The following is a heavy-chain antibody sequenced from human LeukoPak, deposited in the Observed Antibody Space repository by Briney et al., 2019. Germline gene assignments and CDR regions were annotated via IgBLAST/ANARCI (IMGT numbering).Heavy chain of an antibody. CDR1: GASITASRSY. D-gene: IGHD5-24*01. CDR3: ARVRGRDGYFDY. J-gene: IGHJ4*02. Sequence: SETLSLTCTVSGASITASRSYGAWIRQAPGKGLEWIGSVDYTGVTYYNPALQSRVTISVDTSKNTFSLRLTSVTAADTAVYYCARVRGRDGYFDYWGQGARVTV. V-gene: IGHV4-39*07. CDR2: VDYTGVT.